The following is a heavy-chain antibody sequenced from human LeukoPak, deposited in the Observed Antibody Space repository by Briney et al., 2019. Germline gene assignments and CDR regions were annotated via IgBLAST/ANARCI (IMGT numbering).Heavy chain of an antibody. D-gene: IGHD1-26*01. J-gene: IGHJ4*02. CDR1: GFTFSSYA. V-gene: IGHV3-23*01. CDR2: ISGSGGST. CDR3: ARVSSYSGSPPVY. Sequence: GGSLRLSCAASGFTFSSYAMSWVRQAPGKGLEWVSAISGSGGSTYYADSVKGRFTISRDNSKNTLYLQMNSLRAEDTAVCYCARVSSYSGSPPVYWGQGTLVTVSS.